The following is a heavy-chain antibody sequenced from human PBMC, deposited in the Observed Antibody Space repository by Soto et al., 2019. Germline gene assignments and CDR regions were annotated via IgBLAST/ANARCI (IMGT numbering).Heavy chain of an antibody. V-gene: IGHV1-18*04. CDR2: ISAYNGNT. CDR1: GYTFTNYG. Sequence: ASVQVSCKASGYTFTNYGITWVRQAPGQGLEWMGWISAYNGNTNYAQKLQGRVTMTTDTSTSTAYMELRSLRSDDTAVYYCARGSVGYGSYYFDYWGQGTLVTVSS. D-gene: IGHD5-18*01. CDR3: ARGSVGYGSYYFDY. J-gene: IGHJ4*02.